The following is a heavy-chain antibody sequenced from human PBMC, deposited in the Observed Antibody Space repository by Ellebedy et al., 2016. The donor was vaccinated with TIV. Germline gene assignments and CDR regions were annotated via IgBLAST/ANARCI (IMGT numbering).Heavy chain of an antibody. Sequence: GESLKISCSSSGFSFNNGWMNWVRQSPGKGLEWVGRFKSESEGGTTDYAAPVKGRFTISRDDLQNILYLQMNNLTIADTGVYYCSTYTVGDDSWGQGTLVIVSS. D-gene: IGHD1-26*01. CDR1: GFSFNNGW. CDR3: STYTVGDDS. V-gene: IGHV3-15*01. CDR2: FKSESEGGTT. J-gene: IGHJ1*01.